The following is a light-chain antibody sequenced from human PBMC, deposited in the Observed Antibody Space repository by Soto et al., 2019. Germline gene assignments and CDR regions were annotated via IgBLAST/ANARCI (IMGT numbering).Light chain of an antibody. CDR3: CSYAGTYTYV. V-gene: IGLV2-11*01. Sequence: QSALTQPRSVSESPGQSVTISCTGTSSDVGGYNYVSWYQQHPGKAPKLMIYGVSKRPSGVPDRFSGSKSGNTASLTISGLQAEDEADYYCCSYAGTYTYVFGTGTKLTVL. J-gene: IGLJ1*01. CDR2: GVS. CDR1: SSDVGGYNY.